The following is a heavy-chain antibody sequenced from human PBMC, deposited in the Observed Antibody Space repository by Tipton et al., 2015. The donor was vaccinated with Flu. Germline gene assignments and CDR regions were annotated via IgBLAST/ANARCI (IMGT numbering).Heavy chain of an antibody. CDR3: ARVTIGDYYYYMDV. CDR2: INHSGST. D-gene: IGHD2-8*01. J-gene: IGHJ6*03. CDR1: GGSFSGYY. V-gene: IGHV4-34*01. Sequence: TLSLTCAVYGGSFSGYYWSWIRQPPGKGLEWIGEINHSGSTNYNPSLKSRVTISVDTSKNQFSLKLSSVTAADTAVYYCARVTIGDYYYYMDVWGKGTTVTVSS.